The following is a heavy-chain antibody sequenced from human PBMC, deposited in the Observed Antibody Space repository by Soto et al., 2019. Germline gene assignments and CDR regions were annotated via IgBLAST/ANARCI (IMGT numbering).Heavy chain of an antibody. J-gene: IGHJ6*02. V-gene: IGHV3-23*01. CDR3: AKGGGYSLRYAMDV. Sequence: EVQLLDSRGGMVQPGGALRLSCSASGFIFSSSAMNWVRQAPGKGLEWVSAISGSGGSIYYADSVKGRFTISRDNSKTTLYLQMDSLSAEDTAVYYCAKGGGYSLRYAMDVWGQGTTVTVSS. CDR2: ISGSGGSI. CDR1: GFIFSSSA. D-gene: IGHD5-18*01.